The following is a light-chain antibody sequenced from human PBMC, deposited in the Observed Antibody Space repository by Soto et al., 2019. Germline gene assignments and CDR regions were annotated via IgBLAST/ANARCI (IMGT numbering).Light chain of an antibody. V-gene: IGLV1-44*01. J-gene: IGLJ2*01. CDR2: RNH. CDR1: GSNIGTHA. CDR3: AAWDVSLRAVV. Sequence: QSVLTQSPSESATPGQRVTISCSGSGSNIGTHAVNWYQQVPGTAPTLLIFRNHQRPSGVPDRFSVSKSGTSASLAISGPQSEDEADYYCAAWDVSLRAVVFGGGTKLTVL.